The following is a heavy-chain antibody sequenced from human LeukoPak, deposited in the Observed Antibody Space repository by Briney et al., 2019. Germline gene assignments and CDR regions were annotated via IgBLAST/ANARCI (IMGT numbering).Heavy chain of an antibody. Sequence: GGSLRLSCAASGFTFSTYAMSWVRQAPGKGLEWVAVISYDGSNKYYADSVKGRFTISRDNSKNTLYLQMNSLRAEDTAVYYCAKGGSGSIDYWGQGTLVTVSS. V-gene: IGHV3-30*18. J-gene: IGHJ4*02. D-gene: IGHD1-26*01. CDR2: ISYDGSNK. CDR1: GFTFSTYA. CDR3: AKGGSGSIDY.